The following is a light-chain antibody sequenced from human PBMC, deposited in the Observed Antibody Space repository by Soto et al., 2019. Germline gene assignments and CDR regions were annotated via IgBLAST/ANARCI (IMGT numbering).Light chain of an antibody. CDR1: SSDVGGYNY. CDR2: DVS. Sequence: QSVLTQPASVSGSPGQAITLSCTGTSSDVGGYNYVSWYLQHPGKAPKLMIYDVSNRPSGVSNRFSGSKSGNTASLTISGLQAEDEADYYCSSYTSSSGVFGGGTQVTVL. V-gene: IGLV2-14*01. CDR3: SSYTSSSGV. J-gene: IGLJ2*01.